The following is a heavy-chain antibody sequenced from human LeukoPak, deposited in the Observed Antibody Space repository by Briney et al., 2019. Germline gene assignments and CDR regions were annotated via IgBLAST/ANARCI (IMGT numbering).Heavy chain of an antibody. Sequence: GGSLRLSCAASGFTVSAYAMAWVRQAPGKGLEWVSTIYDDNTYYADSVKGRFAISTDNSKNTLYLQMNILRVEDTAVYYCAKDQSGSYAPDYWGQGTLVTVSS. D-gene: IGHD1-26*01. J-gene: IGHJ4*02. CDR1: GFTVSAYA. V-gene: IGHV3-23*01. CDR2: IYDDNT. CDR3: AKDQSGSYAPDY.